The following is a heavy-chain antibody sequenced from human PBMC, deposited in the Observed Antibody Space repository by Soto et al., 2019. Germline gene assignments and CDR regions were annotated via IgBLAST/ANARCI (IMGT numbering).Heavy chain of an antibody. J-gene: IGHJ6*03. CDR2: INAGNGNT. CDR1: GYTFTSYA. V-gene: IGHV1-3*01. CDR3: ARGHNWNAWHYYYYYMDV. D-gene: IGHD1-20*01. Sequence: ASVKVSCKASGYTFTSYAMHWVRQAPGQRLEWMGWINAGNGNTKYSQKFQGRVTITRDTSASTAYMELSSLRSEDTAVYYCARGHNWNAWHYYYYYMDVLGKGTTVTVSS.